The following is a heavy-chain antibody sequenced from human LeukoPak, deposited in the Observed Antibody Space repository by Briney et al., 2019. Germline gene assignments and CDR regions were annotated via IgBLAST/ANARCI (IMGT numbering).Heavy chain of an antibody. Sequence: PSETLSLTCAVSGGSISSGGYSWSWIRQPPGKGLEWIGYIYHSGSTYYNPSLKSRVTISVDRSKNQFSLKLSSMTAADTAVYYCASLYYYGSGSYAFDIWGQGTMVTVSS. CDR1: GGSISSGGYS. D-gene: IGHD3-10*01. CDR2: IYHSGST. V-gene: IGHV4-30-2*01. CDR3: ASLYYYGSGSYAFDI. J-gene: IGHJ3*02.